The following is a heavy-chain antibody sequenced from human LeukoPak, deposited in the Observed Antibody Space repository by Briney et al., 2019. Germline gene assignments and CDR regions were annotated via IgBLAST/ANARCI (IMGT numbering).Heavy chain of an antibody. Sequence: GGSLRLSCAASGFTFSDYYITWIRQAPGKGLEWVSYITSSGSTIYHANSVKGRFTISRDNAKNSLYLQMNSLRAEDTAVYYCARWLRGIAEEDGMDVWGQGTTVTVSS. CDR1: GFTFSDYY. CDR3: ARWLRGIAEEDGMDV. V-gene: IGHV3-11*01. CDR2: ITSSGSTI. D-gene: IGHD6-13*01. J-gene: IGHJ6*02.